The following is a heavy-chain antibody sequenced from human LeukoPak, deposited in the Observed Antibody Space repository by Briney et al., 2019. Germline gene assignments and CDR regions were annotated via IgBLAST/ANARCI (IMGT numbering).Heavy chain of an antibody. CDR3: ASLVVVVAATGWFDP. Sequence: PSETLSLTCAVYGGSLSGYYWSWIRQPPGKGLEWIGEINHSGSTNYNPSLKSRVTISVDTSKNQFSLKLSSVTAADTAVYYCASLVVVVAATGWFDPWGQGTLVTVSS. CDR1: GGSLSGYY. D-gene: IGHD2-15*01. CDR2: INHSGST. V-gene: IGHV4-34*01. J-gene: IGHJ5*02.